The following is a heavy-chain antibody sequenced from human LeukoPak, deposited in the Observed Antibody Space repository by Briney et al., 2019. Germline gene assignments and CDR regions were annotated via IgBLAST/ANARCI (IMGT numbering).Heavy chain of an antibody. CDR3: ARGQGPYYDILTGYSDYFDY. CDR1: GGYISLSTYY. CDR2: IYYSGST. D-gene: IGHD3-9*01. Sequence: SETLSLTCTVSGGYISLSTYYWSWIRQPPGKGLEWIGYIYYSGSTNYNPSLKSRVTISVDTSKNQFSLKLSSVTAADTAVYYCARGQGPYYDILTGYSDYFDYWGQGTLVTVSS. J-gene: IGHJ4*02. V-gene: IGHV4-61*01.